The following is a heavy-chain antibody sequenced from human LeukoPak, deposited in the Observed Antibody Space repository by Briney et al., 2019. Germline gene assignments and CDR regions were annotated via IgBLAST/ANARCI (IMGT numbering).Heavy chain of an antibody. Sequence: SETLSLTCAVSGYSISSGYYWGWIRPPPGKGLEGIASIYHSGSTYYNPSLKSRVTISVDTSKNQFSLKLSSVTAADTAVYYCARATEGSGSSSHYYYYYYGMDVWGKGTTVTVSS. CDR1: GYSISSGYY. CDR3: ARATEGSGSSSHYYYYYYGMDV. CDR2: IYHSGST. J-gene: IGHJ6*04. D-gene: IGHD3-10*01. V-gene: IGHV4-38-2*01.